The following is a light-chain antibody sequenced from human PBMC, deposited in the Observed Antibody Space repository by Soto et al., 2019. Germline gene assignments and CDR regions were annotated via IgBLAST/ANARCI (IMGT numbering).Light chain of an antibody. CDR1: QSVIIY. V-gene: IGKV3-11*01. J-gene: IGKJ2*01. CDR3: QQRSNWPPFT. Sequence: EMVLAQAGVTLSLSLGERATLCXRASQSVIIYLSWYQQKPGQXTRILXXGPXNRATGIPARFRGSGSGTDFTLTISSLEPEYFAVYYCQQRSNWPPFTVAQGTKVDIK. CDR2: GPX.